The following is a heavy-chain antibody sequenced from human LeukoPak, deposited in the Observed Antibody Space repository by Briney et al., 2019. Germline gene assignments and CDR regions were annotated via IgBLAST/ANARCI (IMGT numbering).Heavy chain of an antibody. V-gene: IGHV4-39*07. D-gene: IGHD3-10*01. J-gene: IGHJ4*02. CDR3: ASTMVRGVIKNY. CDR2: IYYSGVT. Sequence: SETLSLTCTVSGGSISSSSSYYWGWIRQPPGKGLEWIGTIYYSGVTYYSPSLRSRVTVSVDTSKNQFSLRLSSVTAADTAVYYCASTMVRGVIKNYWGQGTLVTVSS. CDR1: GGSISSSSSYY.